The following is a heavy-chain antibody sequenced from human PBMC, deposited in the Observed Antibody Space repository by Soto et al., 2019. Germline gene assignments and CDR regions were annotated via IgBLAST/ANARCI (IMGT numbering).Heavy chain of an antibody. J-gene: IGHJ4*02. Sequence: QVQLVQSGAEVKKPGASVKVSCKVSGYTLTELSMHWVRQAPGKGLEWMGGFDPEDGETIYAQKCQGRVTMTEDTSTDTAYMELSSLRSEDTAVYYCAAIQRIAVAGRWSFGFDYWGQGTLVTVSS. CDR2: FDPEDGET. CDR1: GYTLTELS. D-gene: IGHD6-19*01. CDR3: AAIQRIAVAGRWSFGFDY. V-gene: IGHV1-24*01.